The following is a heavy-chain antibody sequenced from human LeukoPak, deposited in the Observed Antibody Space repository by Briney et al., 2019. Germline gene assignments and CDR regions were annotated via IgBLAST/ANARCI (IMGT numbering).Heavy chain of an antibody. Sequence: SETLSLTCTVSGGSISSGSDYWGWIRQPPGKGLEWIGSIYYSGSTYYNPSLKSRVTISVDTSKNQFSLKLSSVTAADTAVYYCARLTYYYGSGSFIDYWGQGTLVTVSS. CDR2: IYYSGST. CDR3: ARLTYYYGSGSFIDY. CDR1: GGSISSGSDY. D-gene: IGHD3-10*01. V-gene: IGHV4-39*01. J-gene: IGHJ4*02.